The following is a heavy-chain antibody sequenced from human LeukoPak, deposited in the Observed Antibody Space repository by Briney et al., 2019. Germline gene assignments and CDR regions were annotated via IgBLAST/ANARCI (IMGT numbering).Heavy chain of an antibody. V-gene: IGHV1-69*05. J-gene: IGHJ5*02. CDR3: ARDVHGDYGSGWFDP. D-gene: IGHD4-17*01. CDR2: IMPLFGTA. CDR1: GGTFNNSA. Sequence: ASVKVSCKTSGGTFNNSAISWVRQAPGQGLEWLGGIMPLFGTAGYAQKFQGRVSITKDESTRTVYLELTSLTSDDTAVYYCARDVHGDYGSGWFDPWGQGTLVSVSS.